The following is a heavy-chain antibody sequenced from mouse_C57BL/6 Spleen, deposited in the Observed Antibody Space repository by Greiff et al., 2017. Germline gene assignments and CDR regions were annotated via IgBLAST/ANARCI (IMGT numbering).Heavy chain of an antibody. J-gene: IGHJ4*01. CDR1: GYTFTSYW. Sequence: QVQLQQPGAELVRPGSSVKLSCKASGYTFTSYWMDWVKQRPGQGLEWIGNIYPSDSETHYNQKFKDKATLTVDKSSSTAYMPLSSLTSEDSAVYYCARDGGGAMDYWGQGTSVTVSS. CDR3: ARDGGGAMDY. V-gene: IGHV1-61*01. CDR2: IYPSDSET. D-gene: IGHD2-3*01.